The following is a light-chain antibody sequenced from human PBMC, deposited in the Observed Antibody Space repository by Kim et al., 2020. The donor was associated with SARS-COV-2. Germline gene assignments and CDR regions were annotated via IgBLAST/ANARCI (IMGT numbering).Light chain of an antibody. CDR3: SSYTSSSTLEV. CDR2: DVS. CDR1: SSDVGGYNY. J-gene: IGLJ1*01. V-gene: IGLV2-14*03. Sequence: QSVLTQPASVSGSPGQSITISCTGTSSDVGGYNYVSWYQQHPGKAPKLMIYDVSNRPSGFSNRFSGSKSGNTASLTISGLQAEDEADYYCSSYTSSSTLEVFGTGTKVTVL.